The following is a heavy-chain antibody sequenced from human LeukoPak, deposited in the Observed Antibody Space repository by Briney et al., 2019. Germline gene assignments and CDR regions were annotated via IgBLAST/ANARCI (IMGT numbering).Heavy chain of an antibody. CDR3: ARAGDYYDSSGYPFDY. V-gene: IGHV1-69*05. CDR1: GGTFSSYA. J-gene: IGHJ4*02. D-gene: IGHD3-22*01. CDR2: IIPIFGTA. Sequence: SVKVSCKASGGTFSSYAISWVRQAPGQGLEWMGGIIPIFGTANYAQKFQGRVTITTDESTSTAYMELSSLGSEDTAVYYCARAGDYYDSSGYPFDYWGQGTLVTVSS.